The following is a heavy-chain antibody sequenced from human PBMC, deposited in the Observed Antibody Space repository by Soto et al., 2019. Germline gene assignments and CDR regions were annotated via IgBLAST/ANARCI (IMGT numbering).Heavy chain of an antibody. CDR2: ISCSSSYI. D-gene: IGHD3-22*01. V-gene: IGHV3-21*01. CDR3: ARVVDYCDPYYYYGMDV. Sequence: EVQLVESGGGLVKPGGSLRLSCAASGFTFSSYSMNWVRQAPGKGLEWVSSISCSSSYIYYADSVKGRFTISRDNAKNSLYLLMNSLRAEDTAVYYCARVVDYCDPYYYYGMDVWGQGTTVTVSS. J-gene: IGHJ6*02. CDR1: GFTFSSYS.